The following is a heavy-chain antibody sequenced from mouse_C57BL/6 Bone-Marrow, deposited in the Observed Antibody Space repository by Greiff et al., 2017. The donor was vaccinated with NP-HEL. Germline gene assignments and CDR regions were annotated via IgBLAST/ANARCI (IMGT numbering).Heavy chain of an antibody. CDR1: DSEVFPFAY. CDR3: AMPDYGSSLFAY. V-gene: IGHV15-2*01. Sequence: QVQLQQSGSELRSPGSSVKLSCKDFDSEVFPFAYMSWVRQKPGHGFGWIGGILPSIGRTFYGEKFEDKATMDADTPSNTAYLELNSLTSEDSAIFYCAMPDYGSSLFAYWGEGTLVTVSA. D-gene: IGHD1-1*01. CDR2: ILPSIGRT. J-gene: IGHJ3*01.